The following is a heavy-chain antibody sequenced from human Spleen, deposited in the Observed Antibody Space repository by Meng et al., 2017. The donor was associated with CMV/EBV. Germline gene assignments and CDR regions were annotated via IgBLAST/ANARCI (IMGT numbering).Heavy chain of an antibody. CDR3: AKDDVRYAWFDP. J-gene: IGHJ5*02. V-gene: IGHV4-31*03. CDR2: IYNSGST. D-gene: IGHD3-10*02. Sequence: TVSRGSIISGDYYWSCIRQHPGKGLEWIGYIYNSGSTYYSPSLKSRVTISVDTSKNQFSLKLSSVTAADTAVYYCAKDDVRYAWFDPWGQGTLVTVSS. CDR1: RGSIISGDYY.